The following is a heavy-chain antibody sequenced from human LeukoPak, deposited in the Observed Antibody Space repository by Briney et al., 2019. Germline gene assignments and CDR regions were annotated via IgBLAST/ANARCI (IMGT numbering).Heavy chain of an antibody. D-gene: IGHD3-16*02. CDR1: GYTFTSSG. J-gene: IGHJ4*02. CDR3: ARDYVWGSYRYFDF. Sequence: GASVKVSCKASGYTFTSSGISWVRQAPGQGLEWMAWISTYNGNTNCAQKLQGRVTMTTDTSTSTAYMELRSLRSDDTAVYYCARDYVWGSYRYFDFWGQGTLVIVSS. V-gene: IGHV1-18*04. CDR2: ISTYNGNT.